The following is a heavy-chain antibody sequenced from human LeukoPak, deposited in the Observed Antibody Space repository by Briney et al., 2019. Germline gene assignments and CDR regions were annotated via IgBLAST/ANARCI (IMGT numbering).Heavy chain of an antibody. J-gene: IGHJ1*01. CDR2: IDPSDSYT. D-gene: IGHD3-22*01. Sequence: GASLKISCKGSGYSFSNYWISWVRQMPGKGLEWMGRIDPSDSYTNYSPSFEGHVTISADKSISTAYLQWSSLKASDTAMYYCASLGDYDSSDFQHWGQGTLVTVPS. CDR3: ASLGDYDSSDFQH. V-gene: IGHV5-10-1*01. CDR1: GYSFSNYW.